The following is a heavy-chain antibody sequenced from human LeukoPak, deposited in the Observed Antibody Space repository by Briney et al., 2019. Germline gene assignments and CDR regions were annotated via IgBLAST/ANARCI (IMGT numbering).Heavy chain of an antibody. CDR2: IYHSGST. V-gene: IGHV4-30-2*01. J-gene: IGHJ4*02. D-gene: IGHD6-13*01. Sequence: TLSLTCTVSGGSISSGGYYWSWIRQPPGKGLEWIGYIYHSGSTYYNPSLKSRVTISVDRSKNQFSLKLSSVTAADTAVYYCATHSSSWYYFDYWGQGTLVTVSS. CDR1: GGSISSGGYY. CDR3: ATHSSSWYYFDY.